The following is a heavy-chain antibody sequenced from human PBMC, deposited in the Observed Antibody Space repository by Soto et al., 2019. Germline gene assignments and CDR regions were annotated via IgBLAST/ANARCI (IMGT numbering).Heavy chain of an antibody. CDR1: GFTFSSYG. D-gene: IGHD6-19*01. V-gene: IGHV3-33*01. CDR2: IWYDGSNK. Sequence: GGSLRLSCAASGFTFSSYGMHWVRQAPGKGLEWVAVIWYDGSNKYYADSVKGRFNISRDNSKNTLYLQMNSVRAEDTAAYYCAREGAAVAVTHWGQGTLVTVSS. J-gene: IGHJ4*02. CDR3: AREGAAVAVTH.